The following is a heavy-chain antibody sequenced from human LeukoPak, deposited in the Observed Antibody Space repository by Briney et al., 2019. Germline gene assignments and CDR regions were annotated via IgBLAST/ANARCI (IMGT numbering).Heavy chain of an antibody. V-gene: IGHV3-53*01. CDR2: IYSGDIT. Sequence: PGGSLRLSCAASGFTVSSNYMNWVRQAPGKGLEWVSLIYSGDITYYADSVKGRFTISRDNSRNTLYLQMHSLRAEGTAVYYCRGDSSYWGQGTLVTVSS. J-gene: IGHJ4*02. CDR3: RGDSSY. CDR1: GFTVSSNY. D-gene: IGHD2-21*01.